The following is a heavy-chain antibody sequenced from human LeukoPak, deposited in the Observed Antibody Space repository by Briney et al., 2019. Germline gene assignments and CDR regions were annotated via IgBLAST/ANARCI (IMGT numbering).Heavy chain of an antibody. V-gene: IGHV4-61*02. D-gene: IGHD6-19*01. CDR1: GGSISSGSYY. J-gene: IGHJ4*02. CDR3: ARDEDYSSGLDY. Sequence: PSETLSLTCTVSGGSISSGSYYWSWIRQPAGKGLEWIGRIYTSGSTNYNPSLKSRVTISVDTSKNQFSLKLSSVTAADTAVYYCARDEDYSSGLDYWGQGTLVTVSS. CDR2: IYTSGST.